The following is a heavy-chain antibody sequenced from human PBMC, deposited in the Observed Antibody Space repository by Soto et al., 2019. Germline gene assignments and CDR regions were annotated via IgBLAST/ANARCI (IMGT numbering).Heavy chain of an antibody. CDR2: IYHSGST. D-gene: IGHD2-15*01. CDR1: GYSISSGYY. V-gene: IGHV4-38-2*02. J-gene: IGHJ4*02. CDR3: ARDRGGNTAYYFDY. Sequence: SETLSLTCAVSGYSISSGYYWGLIRQPPGKGLEWIGSIYHSGSTYYNPSLKSRGTISVDTSKNQFSLKLSSVTAADTAVYYCARDRGGNTAYYFDYWGQGNLVTVFS.